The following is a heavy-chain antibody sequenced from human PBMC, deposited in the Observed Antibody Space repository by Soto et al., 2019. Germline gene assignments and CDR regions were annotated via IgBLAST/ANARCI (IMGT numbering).Heavy chain of an antibody. CDR3: ASENANDDGYNCDYYFDY. Sequence: ASVKVSCKASGYTFTSYDINWVRQATGQGLEWMGWMNPNSGNTGYAQKFQGRVTMTRNTSISTAYMELSSLRSEDTAVYYCASENANDDGYNCDYYFDYWGQGTLVTVSS. CDR2: MNPNSGNT. J-gene: IGHJ4*02. D-gene: IGHD5-12*01. V-gene: IGHV1-8*01. CDR1: GYTFTSYD.